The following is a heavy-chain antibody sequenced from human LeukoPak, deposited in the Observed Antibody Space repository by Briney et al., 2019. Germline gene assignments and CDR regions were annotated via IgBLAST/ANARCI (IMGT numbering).Heavy chain of an antibody. D-gene: IGHD1-26*01. CDR1: GGTFSSYA. V-gene: IGHV1-69*06. J-gene: IGHJ6*04. CDR2: IIPIFGTA. CDR3: ARVKVGATGTMDV. Sequence: ASVKVSCKASGGTFSSYAISWVRQAPGQGLEWMGGIIPIFGTANYAQKFQGRVTITADKSTSTAYMELSSLRSEDTAVYYCARVKVGATGTMDVWGKGTTVTVSS.